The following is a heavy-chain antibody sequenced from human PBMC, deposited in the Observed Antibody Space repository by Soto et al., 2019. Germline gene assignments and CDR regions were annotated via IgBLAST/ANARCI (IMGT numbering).Heavy chain of an antibody. Sequence: QVQLHESGPGLVRPSQTLSLTCSVSGGSISRGGYYWSWIRQHPGKGLEWIGYIYYRGRTYYNPSLKSRDTVSVHTSKNQFSLKLSSVTAADTAVSYCARSATLTNSGYKYDLWGRRTLVTVSS. V-gene: IGHV4-31*03. J-gene: IGHJ2*01. CDR2: IYYRGRT. CDR1: GGSISRGGYY. D-gene: IGHD3-22*01. CDR3: ARSATLTNSGYKYDL.